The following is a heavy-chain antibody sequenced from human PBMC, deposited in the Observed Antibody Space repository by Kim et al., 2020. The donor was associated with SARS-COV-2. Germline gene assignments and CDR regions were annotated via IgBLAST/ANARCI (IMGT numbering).Heavy chain of an antibody. V-gene: IGHV4-59*01. D-gene: IGHD6-19*01. CDR3: ARSIAVAEAFDY. J-gene: IGHJ4*02. Sequence: NYSPTLKSRVTISVDTSKNQFYLKLSSVTAADTAVYYCARSIAVAEAFDYWGQGTLVTVSS.